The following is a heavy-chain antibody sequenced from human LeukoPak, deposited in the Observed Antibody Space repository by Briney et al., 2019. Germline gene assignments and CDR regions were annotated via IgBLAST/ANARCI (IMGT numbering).Heavy chain of an antibody. J-gene: IGHJ4*02. D-gene: IGHD3-10*01. CDR1: GYTFTGYY. CDR2: VNPNSGGT. V-gene: IGHV1-2*02. Sequence: GASVKVSCKASGYTFTGYYMHWVRQAPGQGLEWMGWVNPNSGGTNYAQKFQGRVTMTRDTSISTAYMELSRLRSDDTAVYYCARDLYYYGSGSYYPYVDYWGQGTLATVSS. CDR3: ARDLYYYGSGSYYPYVDY.